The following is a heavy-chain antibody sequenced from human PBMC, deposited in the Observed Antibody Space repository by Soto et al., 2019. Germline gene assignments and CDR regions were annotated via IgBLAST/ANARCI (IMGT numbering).Heavy chain of an antibody. Sequence: SETLSLTCSIYSGSFSGYYWSWIRQLPGKGLEWIGEISQSGNTNYSPSLKSRVSISIDTSKKQFSLNLASVSAADTAVYYCARAPKVSGSSQTRPDFWGQGTLVTVS. D-gene: IGHD6-6*01. CDR3: ARAPKVSGSSQTRPDF. CDR2: ISQSGNT. J-gene: IGHJ4*02. CDR1: SGSFSGYY. V-gene: IGHV4-34*01.